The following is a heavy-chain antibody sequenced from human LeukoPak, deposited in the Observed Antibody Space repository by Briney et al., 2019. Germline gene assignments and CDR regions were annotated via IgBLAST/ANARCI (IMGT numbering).Heavy chain of an antibody. Sequence: ASVKVSCKASGYTFTSYAMSWVRQAPGQGLEWMGWINTNTGNPTYAQGFTGRFVFSLDTSVSTAYLQISSLKAEDTAVYYCARGPPRGRLELGDYWGQGTLVTVSS. CDR3: ARGPPRGRLELGDY. V-gene: IGHV7-4-1*02. CDR1: GYTFTSYA. D-gene: IGHD1-7*01. J-gene: IGHJ4*02. CDR2: INTNTGNP.